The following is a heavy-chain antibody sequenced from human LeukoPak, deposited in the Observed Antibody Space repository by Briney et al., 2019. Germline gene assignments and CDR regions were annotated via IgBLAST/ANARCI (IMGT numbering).Heavy chain of an antibody. V-gene: IGHV3-74*01. CDR3: ATKQWLAPPPDS. CDR2: INTDGTVT. J-gene: IGHJ4*02. CDR1: GFTFSKYW. Sequence: GGSLRLSCAASGFTFSKYWMIWVGQAPGKGLERVSRINTDGTVTTYADSVKGRFTFSRDKADNTMFLQMNSVRDEDTAVYYCATKQWLAPPPDSWGQGTPVTVSS. D-gene: IGHD6-19*01.